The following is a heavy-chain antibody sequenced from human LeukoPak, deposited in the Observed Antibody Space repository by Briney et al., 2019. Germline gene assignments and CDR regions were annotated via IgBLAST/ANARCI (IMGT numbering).Heavy chain of an antibody. J-gene: IGHJ6*03. CDR1: GFTFSSYG. CDR2: IRYDGSNK. Sequence: AGGSLRLSCAASGFTFSSYGMHWVRQAPGKGLEWVAFIRYDGSNKYYADSVKGRFTISRDNSKNTLYLQMNSLRAEDTAVYYCAKGAVAARIPSYYYYMDVWGKGTTVTVSS. CDR3: AKGAVAARIPSYYYYMDV. D-gene: IGHD2-15*01. V-gene: IGHV3-30*02.